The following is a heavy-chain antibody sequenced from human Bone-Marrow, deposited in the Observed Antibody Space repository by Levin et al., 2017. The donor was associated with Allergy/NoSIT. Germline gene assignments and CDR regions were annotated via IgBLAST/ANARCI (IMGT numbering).Heavy chain of an antibody. CDR3: ARGPYHGPWYFEF. D-gene: IGHD2-2*01. J-gene: IGHJ2*01. V-gene: IGHV4-34*01. Sequence: SETLSLTCAVYGGAFNDYYWNWIRQSPGKGLEWIGEINQSGNSDYNPSLKTRVSMSIDSIKKQFSLKLNYVTAADTAIYYCARGPYHGPWYFEFWGRGSQVTVSS. CDR2: INQSGNS. CDR1: GGAFNDYY.